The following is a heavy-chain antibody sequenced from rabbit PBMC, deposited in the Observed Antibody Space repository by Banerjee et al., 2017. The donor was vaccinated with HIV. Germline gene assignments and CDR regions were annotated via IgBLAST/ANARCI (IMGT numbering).Heavy chain of an antibody. CDR1: EFAFSSNDY. D-gene: IGHD6-1*01. J-gene: IGHJ4*01. V-gene: IGHV1S40*01. CDR3: ARDLYYAGYGYVTNL. CDR2: IYVGGSGST. Sequence: QSLEESGGGLVQPEGSLTLTCTASEFAFSSNDYMCWVRQAPGKGLEWIACIYVGGSGSTYYASWAKGRFTISKTSSTTVTLQMTSLTAADTATYFCARDLYYAGYGYVTNLWGPGTLVTVS.